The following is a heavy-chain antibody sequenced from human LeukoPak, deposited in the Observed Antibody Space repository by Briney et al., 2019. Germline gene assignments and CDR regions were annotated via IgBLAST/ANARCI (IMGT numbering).Heavy chain of an antibody. V-gene: IGHV3-30*03. CDR2: ISYDGSNK. CDR3: ARGGEYGTDYFDY. Sequence: GGSLRLSCATSGFTFSSYGMHWVRQAPGKGLEWVAVISYDGSNKYYADSVKGRFTISRDNSKNTLYLQMNSLRAEDTAVYYCARGGEYGTDYFDYWGQGTLVTVSS. CDR1: GFTFSSYG. J-gene: IGHJ4*02. D-gene: IGHD2/OR15-2a*01.